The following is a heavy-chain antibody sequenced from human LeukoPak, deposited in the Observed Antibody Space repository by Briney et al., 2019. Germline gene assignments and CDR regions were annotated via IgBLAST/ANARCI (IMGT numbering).Heavy chain of an antibody. CDR1: GFTFSSYS. J-gene: IGHJ4*02. D-gene: IGHD3-22*01. CDR3: ARETPYYDRTSYYSPFDY. CDR2: ISSSSSYI. Sequence: GGSLRLSCAASGFTFSSYSMNWVRQAPGKGLEWVSSISSSSSYIYYADSVKGRFTISRDNAKNTLYLQMNSLRAEDTAVYYCARETPYYDRTSYYSPFDYWGQGTLVTVSS. V-gene: IGHV3-21*01.